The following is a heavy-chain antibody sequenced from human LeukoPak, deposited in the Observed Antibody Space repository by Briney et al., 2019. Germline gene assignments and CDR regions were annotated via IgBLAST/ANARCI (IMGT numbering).Heavy chain of an antibody. Sequence: GGSLRLSCAASGFTFSSYGMHWVRQAPGKGLEWVAVISYDGSNKYYADSVKGRFTISRDNSKNTLYLQMNSLRAEDTAVYYCACYYDSSPFDYWGQGTLVTVSS. V-gene: IGHV3-30*03. CDR1: GFTFSSYG. J-gene: IGHJ4*02. CDR3: ACYYDSSPFDY. D-gene: IGHD3-22*01. CDR2: ISYDGSNK.